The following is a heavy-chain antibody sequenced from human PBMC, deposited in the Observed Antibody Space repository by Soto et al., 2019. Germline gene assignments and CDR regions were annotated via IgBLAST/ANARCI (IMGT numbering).Heavy chain of an antibody. J-gene: IGHJ4*02. D-gene: IGHD6-13*01. Sequence: GVSLRLSCAASGFTFSDYYMSWIRQAPGKGLEWVSYISSSGSTIYYADSVKGRFTISRDNAKNSLYLQMNSLRAEDTAVYYCARVGSSSWYRRVGYYFDYWGQGTLVTVSS. CDR1: GFTFSDYY. CDR3: ARVGSSSWYRRVGYYFDY. CDR2: ISSSGSTI. V-gene: IGHV3-11*01.